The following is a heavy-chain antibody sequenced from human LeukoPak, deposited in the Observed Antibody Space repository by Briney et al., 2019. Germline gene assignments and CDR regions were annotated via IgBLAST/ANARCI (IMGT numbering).Heavy chain of an antibody. V-gene: IGHV4-34*01. Sequence: PSETLPLTCAVYGGSFSGYYWSWIRQPPGKGLEWIGEINHSGSTNYNPSLKSRVTISVDTSKNQFSLKLSSVTAADTAVYYCARASADIAAAGTFDYWGQGTLVTVSS. D-gene: IGHD6-13*01. J-gene: IGHJ4*02. CDR1: GGSFSGYY. CDR3: ARASADIAAAGTFDY. CDR2: INHSGST.